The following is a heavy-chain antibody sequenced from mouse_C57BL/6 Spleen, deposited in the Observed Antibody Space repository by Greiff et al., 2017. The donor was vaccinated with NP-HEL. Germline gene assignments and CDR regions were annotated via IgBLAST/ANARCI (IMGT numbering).Heavy chain of an antibody. CDR1: GYTFTSYG. J-gene: IGHJ3*01. CDR3: ARGDLITTVVAERFAY. CDR2: IYPRSGNT. V-gene: IGHV1-81*01. D-gene: IGHD1-1*01. Sequence: QVQLQQSGAELARPGASVKLSCTASGYTFTSYGISWVKQRTGQGLEWIGEIYPRSGNTYYNEKFKGKATLTADKSSSTAYMELRSLTSEDSAVYFCARGDLITTVVAERFAYWGQGTLVTVSA.